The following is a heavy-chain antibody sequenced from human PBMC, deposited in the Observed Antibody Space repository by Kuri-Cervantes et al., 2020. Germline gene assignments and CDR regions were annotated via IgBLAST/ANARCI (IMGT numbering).Heavy chain of an antibody. D-gene: IGHD5-12*01. Sequence: GESLKISCIASGFTFRSYAIHWVRQAPGKGLEWVGRIKSKTDGGTTDYAAPVKGRFTISRDDSKNTLYLQMNSLKTEDTAVYYCTTDRRATGDYWGQGTLVTVSS. CDR2: IKSKTDGGTT. CDR3: TTDRRATGDY. CDR1: GFTFRSYA. J-gene: IGHJ4*02. V-gene: IGHV3-15*01.